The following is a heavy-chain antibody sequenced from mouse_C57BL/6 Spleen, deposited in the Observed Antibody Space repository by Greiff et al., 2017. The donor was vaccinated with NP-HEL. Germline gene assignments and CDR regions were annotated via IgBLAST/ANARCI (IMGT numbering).Heavy chain of an antibody. CDR2: IYPGSGNT. Sequence: QVQLQQSGPELVKPGASVKISCKASGYSFTSYYIHWVKQRPGQGLEWIGWIYPGSGNTKYNEKFKGKATLTADTSSSTAYMQLSSLTSEDSAVYYCAREYYGSSKGFAYWGQGTLVTVSA. V-gene: IGHV1-66*01. J-gene: IGHJ3*01. CDR3: AREYYGSSKGFAY. CDR1: GYSFTSYY. D-gene: IGHD1-1*01.